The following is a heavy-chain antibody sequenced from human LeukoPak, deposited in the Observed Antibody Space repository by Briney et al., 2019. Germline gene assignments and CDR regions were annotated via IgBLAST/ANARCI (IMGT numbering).Heavy chain of an antibody. D-gene: IGHD6-6*01. J-gene: IGHJ4*02. CDR3: AKDRKEYSSSSVYFDY. CDR2: ISGSGGST. V-gene: IGHV3-23*01. Sequence: GGSLRLSCAASGFTFSSYAMSWVRQAPGKGLEWVSAISGSGGSTYYADSVKGRFTISRDNSKNTLYLQMNSLRAEDTAVYHCAKDRKEYSSSSVYFDYWGQGTLVTVSS. CDR1: GFTFSSYA.